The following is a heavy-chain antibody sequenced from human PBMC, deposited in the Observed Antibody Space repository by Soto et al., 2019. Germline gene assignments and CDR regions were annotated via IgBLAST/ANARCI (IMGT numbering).Heavy chain of an antibody. J-gene: IGHJ6*02. D-gene: IGHD6-13*01. V-gene: IGHV3-21*01. CDR1: GFTFSSYN. Sequence: GGSLRLSCAASGFTFSSYNMNWVRQAPGKGLECVSSISSSSSYIYYADSVKGRFTISRDNAKNSLYLQMNSLRAEDTAVYYCARFPYSGRTSFGMDVWGQGTTVTVSS. CDR3: ARFPYSGRTSFGMDV. CDR2: ISSSSSYI.